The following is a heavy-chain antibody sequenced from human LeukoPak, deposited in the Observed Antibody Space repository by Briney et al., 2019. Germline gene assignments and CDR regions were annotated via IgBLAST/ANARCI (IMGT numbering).Heavy chain of an antibody. CDR1: GGSISIYY. D-gene: IGHD3-10*01. V-gene: IGHV4-59*01. Sequence: SETLSLTCTVSGGSISIYYWNWIRQPPGKGLEWIGYIYNSGSSTIYNPSLKSRVTISVDASKNQFSLRLSSVTAADTAVYFCVRDRELTYWGQGTLVAVSS. CDR3: VRDRELTY. CDR2: IYNSGSST. J-gene: IGHJ4*02.